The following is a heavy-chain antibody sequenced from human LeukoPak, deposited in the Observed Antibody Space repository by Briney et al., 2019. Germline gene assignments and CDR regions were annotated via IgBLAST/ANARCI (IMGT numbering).Heavy chain of an antibody. D-gene: IGHD4-17*01. J-gene: IGHJ5*02. CDR1: GGTFSSYA. V-gene: IGHV1-69*01. CDR3: ARVPHMTTAPNWFDP. CDR2: IIPIFGTA. Sequence: GASVKVSCKASGGTFSSYAISWVRQAPGQGLEWMGGIIPIFGTANYAQKFQGRVTITADESTSTACMELSSLRSEDTAVYYCARVPHMTTAPNWFDPWGQGTLVTVSS.